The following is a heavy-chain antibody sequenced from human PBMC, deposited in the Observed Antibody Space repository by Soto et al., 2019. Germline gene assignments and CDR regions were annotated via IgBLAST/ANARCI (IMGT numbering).Heavy chain of an antibody. CDR3: ARGGYQLLPYYYYGMDV. D-gene: IGHD2-2*01. J-gene: IGHJ6*02. Sequence: LRLSCAASGFTVSSNYMSWVRQAPGNGLEWVSVIYSGGSTYYADSVKGRFTISRDNSKNTLYLQMNSLRAEDTAVYYCARGGYQLLPYYYYGMDVWGQGTTVTVSS. CDR1: GFTVSSNY. CDR2: IYSGGST. V-gene: IGHV3-53*01.